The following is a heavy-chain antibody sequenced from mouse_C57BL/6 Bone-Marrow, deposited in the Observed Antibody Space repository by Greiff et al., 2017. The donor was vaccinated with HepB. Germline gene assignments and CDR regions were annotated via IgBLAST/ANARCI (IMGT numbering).Heavy chain of an antibody. CDR3: ARGELHWYFDV. D-gene: IGHD2-1*01. CDR1: DSEVFPIAY. CDR2: ILPSIGRT. J-gene: IGHJ1*03. V-gene: IGHV15-2*01. Sequence: VKLQQSGSELRSPGSSVKLSCKDFDSEVFPIAYMSWVRQKPGHGFEWIGGILPSIGRTIYGEKFEVKATLDADTLSNTAYLELNSLTSEDSAIYYCARGELHWYFDVWGTGTTVTVSS.